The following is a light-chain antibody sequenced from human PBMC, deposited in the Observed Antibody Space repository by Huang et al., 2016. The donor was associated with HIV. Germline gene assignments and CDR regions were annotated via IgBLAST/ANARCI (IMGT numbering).Light chain of an antibody. CDR2: GAS. CDR3: QQYDSSPWT. J-gene: IGKJ1*01. CDR1: QSVSSSD. Sequence: EIVLTQSPGTLSLSPGERATLSCRASQSVSSSDLAWYQQKPGQAPRLLFYGASSRATGIPDRFSGSGSGTDFTLTISRLEPGDFAVYYCQQYDSSPWTFGQGTKVEIK. V-gene: IGKV3-20*01.